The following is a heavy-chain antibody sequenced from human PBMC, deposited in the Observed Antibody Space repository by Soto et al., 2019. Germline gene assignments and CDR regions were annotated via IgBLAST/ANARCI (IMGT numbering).Heavy chain of an antibody. CDR1: GFTFSNYA. CDR2: LSGDGDYT. J-gene: IGHJ4*02. D-gene: IGHD1-26*01. V-gene: IGHV3-23*01. Sequence: GGSLRLSCAASGFTFSNYAMSWVRQAPGKGLEWVSGLSGDGDYTNYADSVKGRFTISRDNSKKTLYLQMNSLRVEDTAVYYCAKGFYNSGSYDYWGQGTLVTVSS. CDR3: AKGFYNSGSYDY.